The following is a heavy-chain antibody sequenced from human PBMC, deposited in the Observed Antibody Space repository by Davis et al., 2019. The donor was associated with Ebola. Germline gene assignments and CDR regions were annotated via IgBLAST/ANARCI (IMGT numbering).Heavy chain of an antibody. CDR1: GGTFSDYT. J-gene: IGHJ5*02. CDR2: IIPILGIA. V-gene: IGHV1-69*02. CDR3: ARGKWFDP. Sequence: SVKVSCKASGGTFSDYTFSWVRQAPGQGLEWMGRIIPILGIANYAQKFQGRVTITADKSTSTAYMELSGLRFDDTAVYYCARGKWFDPWGQGTLVSVTS.